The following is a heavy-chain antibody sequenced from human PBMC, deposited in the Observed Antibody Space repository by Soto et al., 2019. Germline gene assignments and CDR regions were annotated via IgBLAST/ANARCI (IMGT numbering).Heavy chain of an antibody. Sequence: QVHLVESGGGVVQPGRSLRLSCAASGFVFSSYAMHWVRQAPGKGLEWVAVIAKDGKDKHHADSVKGRFTISRDNPKKMLFLQMGSLRAEYTAVYYCARDLRAPAVYYFDSWGQGNLVTVSS. J-gene: IGHJ4*02. CDR2: IAKDGKDK. V-gene: IGHV3-30*04. CDR3: ARDLRAPAVYYFDS. CDR1: GFVFSSYA. D-gene: IGHD2-2*01.